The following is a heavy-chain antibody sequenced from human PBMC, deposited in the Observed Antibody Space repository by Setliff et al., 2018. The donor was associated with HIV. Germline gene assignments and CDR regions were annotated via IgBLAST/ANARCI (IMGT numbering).Heavy chain of an antibody. Sequence: SETLSLTCTVSGDTDFYWSWIRQSPGKGLEWIGYIHASGKANYNPSLKSRVTISLDTSKNQFSLKLSSVTAADTAVYYCARTPEDYDQYFFDRWGQGTLVTVSS. CDR3: ARTPEDYDQYFFDR. V-gene: IGHV4-4*09. CDR1: GDTDFY. J-gene: IGHJ5*02. D-gene: IGHD3-22*01. CDR2: IHASGKA.